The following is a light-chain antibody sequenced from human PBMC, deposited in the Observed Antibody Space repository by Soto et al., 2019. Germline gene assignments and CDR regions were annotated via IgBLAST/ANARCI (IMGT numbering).Light chain of an antibody. Sequence: QSALTQPASVSGSPGQSITISCTGTSSDVGGYNFVSWYQQHPGKVPNLMIYDVNTRPSGVSDRFSGSKSGNTASLTISGLQAEDEADYYCSSYTSSSTFVFGTGTKLTVL. V-gene: IGLV2-14*03. CDR2: DVN. J-gene: IGLJ1*01. CDR1: SSDVGGYNF. CDR3: SSYTSSSTFV.